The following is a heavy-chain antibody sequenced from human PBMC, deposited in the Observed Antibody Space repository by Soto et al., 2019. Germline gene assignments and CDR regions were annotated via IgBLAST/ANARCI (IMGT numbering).Heavy chain of an antibody. CDR2: FDPEDGET. D-gene: IGHD1-26*01. V-gene: IGHV1-24*01. CDR3: ATTNIEWEPTLAFDI. CDR1: GYTLTELS. J-gene: IGHJ3*02. Sequence: QVQLVQSGAEVKKPGASVKVSCKVSGYTLTELSMNWVRQAPGKGLDWMGGFDPEDGETIYAQKFQGRVTMTEDTSTDTAYMELSSLRSEDTAVYYCATTNIEWEPTLAFDIWGQGTMVTVSS.